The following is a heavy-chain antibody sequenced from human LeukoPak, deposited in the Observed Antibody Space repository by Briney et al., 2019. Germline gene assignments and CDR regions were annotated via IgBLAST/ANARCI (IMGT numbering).Heavy chain of an antibody. CDR2: IYYSVSS. D-gene: IGHD2-15*01. CDR3: ARGSGSGGGRFDY. J-gene: IGHJ4*02. CDR1: GGSLSGYY. V-gene: IGHV4-59*01. Sequence: SETLSLTCTVSGGSLSGYYWSWIRQSPGKGLEWIGFIYYSVSSNYNPSLKSRVTISVDTSKNQFSLKLSSLTAADTAVYYCARGSGSGGGRFDYWGQGTLVTVSS.